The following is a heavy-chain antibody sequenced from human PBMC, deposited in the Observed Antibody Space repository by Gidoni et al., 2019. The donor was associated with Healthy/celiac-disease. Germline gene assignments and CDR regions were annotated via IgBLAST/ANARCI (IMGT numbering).Heavy chain of an antibody. CDR3: ASSPYDSSGYPVFDY. V-gene: IGHV3-33*01. J-gene: IGHJ4*02. Sequence: QVQLVESGGGVVQPGRSLRLSCAASGFTFSRYGMNWVRQAPGKGLEWVAVIWYDGSNKYYADSVKGRFTISRDNSKNTLYLQMNSLRAEDTAVYYCASSPYDSSGYPVFDYWGQGTLVTVSS. CDR2: IWYDGSNK. CDR1: GFTFSRYG. D-gene: IGHD3-22*01.